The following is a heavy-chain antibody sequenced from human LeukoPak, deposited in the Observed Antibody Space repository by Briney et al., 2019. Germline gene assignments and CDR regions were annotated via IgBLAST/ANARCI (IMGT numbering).Heavy chain of an antibody. J-gene: IGHJ3*02. V-gene: IGHV3-11*01. CDR3: AKDVYDSSGPSAFDI. D-gene: IGHD3-22*01. CDR2: ISSSGSTI. CDR1: GFTFSDYY. Sequence: SGGSLRLSCAASGFTFSDYYMSWIRQAPGKGLEWGSYISSSGSTIYYADSVKGRFTISRDNAKNSLYLQMNSLRAEDTAVYYCAKDVYDSSGPSAFDIWGQGTMVTVSS.